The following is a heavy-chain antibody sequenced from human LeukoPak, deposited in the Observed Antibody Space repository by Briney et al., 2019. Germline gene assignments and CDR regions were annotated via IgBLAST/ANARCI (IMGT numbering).Heavy chain of an antibody. J-gene: IGHJ4*02. Sequence: PGGSLRLSCAASGFTFSSYAMSWVRRAPGKGLEWVSSIGSDNKPHYSESVKGRFTISRDNAENSLYLQMNSLRAEDTAVYYCARDRGGRTGLDDWGQGTLVTVSS. CDR2: IGSDNKP. CDR3: ARDRGGRTGLDD. V-gene: IGHV3-23*05. D-gene: IGHD2-15*01. CDR1: GFTFSSYA.